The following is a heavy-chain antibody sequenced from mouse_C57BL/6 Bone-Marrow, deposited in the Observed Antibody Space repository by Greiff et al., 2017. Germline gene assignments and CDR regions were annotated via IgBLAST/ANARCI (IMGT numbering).Heavy chain of an antibody. J-gene: IGHJ3*01. V-gene: IGHV1-69*01. Sequence: QVQLQQPGAELVMPGASVKLSCKASGYTFTSYWMHWVKQRPGQGLEWIGEIYPSDSYTNYNQKFKGKSTLTVDKSSSTAYMQLSSLTSEDSAVYYCARIYYDYDEFAYWGQGTLVTVSA. CDR2: IYPSDSYT. CDR1: GYTFTSYW. D-gene: IGHD2-4*01. CDR3: ARIYYDYDEFAY.